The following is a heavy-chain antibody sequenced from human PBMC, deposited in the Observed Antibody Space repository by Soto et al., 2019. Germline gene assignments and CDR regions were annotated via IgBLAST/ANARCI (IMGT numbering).Heavy chain of an antibody. CDR1: GYSVSSNSAA. Sequence: SQTLSLTCAMSGYSVSSNSAAWNWIIQSPSRGLEWLGRTYYRSKWYNDYAVSVKSRITINPDTSKNQFSLQLNSVTPEDTAVYYCAGYNWTYDTFDYWGQGTLVTVSS. J-gene: IGHJ4*02. D-gene: IGHD1-7*01. CDR3: AGYNWTYDTFDY. CDR2: TYYRSKWYN. V-gene: IGHV6-1*01.